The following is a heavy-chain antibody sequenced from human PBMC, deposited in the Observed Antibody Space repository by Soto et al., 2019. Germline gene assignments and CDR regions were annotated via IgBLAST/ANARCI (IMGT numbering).Heavy chain of an antibody. Sequence: LSLTCTVSGGSISSGGYYWSWIRQHPGKGLEWIGYIYYSGSTYYNPSLKSRVTISVDTSKNQFSLKLSSVTAADTAVYYCARSVATSSGYFDYWGQGTLVTVSS. CDR3: ARSVATSSGYFDY. CDR2: IYYSGST. V-gene: IGHV4-31*03. D-gene: IGHD5-12*01. J-gene: IGHJ4*02. CDR1: GGSISSGGYY.